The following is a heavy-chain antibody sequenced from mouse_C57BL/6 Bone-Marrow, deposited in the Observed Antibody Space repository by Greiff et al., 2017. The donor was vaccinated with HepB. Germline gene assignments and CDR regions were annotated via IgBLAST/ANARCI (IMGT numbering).Heavy chain of an antibody. CDR1: GYTFTDYE. CDR2: IDPETGGT. J-gene: IGHJ3*01. Sequence: VQVVESGAELVRPGASVTLSCKASGYTFTDYEMHWVKQTPVHGLEWIGAIDPETGGTAYNQKFKGKAILTADKSSSTAYMELRSLTSEDSAVYYCTRSDDVYYRYWFAYWGQGTLVTVSA. D-gene: IGHD2-3*01. V-gene: IGHV1-15*01. CDR3: TRSDDVYYRYWFAY.